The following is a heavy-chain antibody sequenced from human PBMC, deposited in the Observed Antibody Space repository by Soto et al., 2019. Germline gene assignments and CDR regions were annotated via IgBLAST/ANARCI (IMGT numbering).Heavy chain of an antibody. CDR2: ISAYNGNT. V-gene: IGHV1-18*01. J-gene: IGHJ5*02. D-gene: IGHD6-13*01. Sequence: ASVKVSCKASGYTFTSYGISWVRQAPGQGLEWKGWISAYNGNTNYAPKLQGRVTMTTDTSTSTAYMELRSLRSDDTAVYYCAISEQQLVGDQLFDPWGQGTLVTVSS. CDR3: AISEQQLVGDQLFDP. CDR1: GYTFTSYG.